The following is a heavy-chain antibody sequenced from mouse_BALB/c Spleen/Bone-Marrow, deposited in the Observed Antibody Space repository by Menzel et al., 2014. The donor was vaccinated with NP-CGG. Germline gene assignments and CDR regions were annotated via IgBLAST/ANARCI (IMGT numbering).Heavy chain of an antibody. V-gene: IGHV1-63*02. J-gene: IGHJ3*01. CDR2: IYPGGGYT. CDR3: ARKDYGSSYPFAY. D-gene: IGHD1-1*01. Sequence: QVQLQHSGAELVRPGTSVKISCKASGYTSTNYWLGWVKQRPGHGLEWIGDIYPGGGYTNYNEKFKGKATLTADTSSSTAYMQLSSLTSEDSAVYFCARKDYGSSYPFAYWGQGTLVTVSA. CDR1: GYTSTNYW.